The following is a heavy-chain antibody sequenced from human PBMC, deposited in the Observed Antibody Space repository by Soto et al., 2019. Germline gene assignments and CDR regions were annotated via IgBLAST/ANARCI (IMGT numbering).Heavy chain of an antibody. D-gene: IGHD4-17*01. CDR1: GGSFSGYY. Sequence: SETLSLTCAVYGGSFSGYYWSWIRQPPGKGLEWIGEINHSGSTNYNPSLKSRVTISVDTSKNQFSLKLSSVTAADTAVYYCARAKSHDYGDYGFFFDYWGQGTLVTVSS. J-gene: IGHJ4*02. CDR2: INHSGST. V-gene: IGHV4-34*01. CDR3: ARAKSHDYGDYGFFFDY.